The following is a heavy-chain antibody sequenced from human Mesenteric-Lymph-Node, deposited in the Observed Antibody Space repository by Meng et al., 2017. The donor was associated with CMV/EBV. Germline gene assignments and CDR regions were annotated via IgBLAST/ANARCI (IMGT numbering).Heavy chain of an antibody. CDR1: DGSIGSSSYY. D-gene: IGHD3-10*01. J-gene: IGHJ6*02. CDR2: IYYSGNT. CDR3: ARTLKVRYYYYYAMDV. Sequence: SETLSLTCIVSDGSIGSSSYYWGWIRKPPGKGLEWIGSIYYSGNTNYNPSLRSRVTISVDTSKNQFSLKLSSVTAADTAVYYCARTLKVRYYYYYAMDVWGPATTVTVSS. V-gene: IGHV4-39*01.